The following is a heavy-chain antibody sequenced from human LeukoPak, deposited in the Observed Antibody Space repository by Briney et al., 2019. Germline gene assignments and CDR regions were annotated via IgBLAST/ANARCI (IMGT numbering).Heavy chain of an antibody. CDR3: AGESPRYCSSTSCYKFDP. D-gene: IGHD2-2*02. J-gene: IGHJ5*02. CDR2: INHSGST. Sequence: SETLSLTCAVYGGSFSGYYWSWIRQPPGKGLEWIGEINHSGSTNYNPSLKTRVTISVHTSENQFSLKLSSVTAADTAVYYCAGESPRYCSSTSCYKFDPWGEGTLVTVSS. V-gene: IGHV4-34*01. CDR1: GGSFSGYY.